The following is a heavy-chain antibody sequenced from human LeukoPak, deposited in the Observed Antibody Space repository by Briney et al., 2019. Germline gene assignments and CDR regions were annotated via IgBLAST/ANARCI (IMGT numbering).Heavy chain of an antibody. D-gene: IGHD3-10*01. CDR1: GFTFSSYG. CDR2: IRYDGSNK. J-gene: IGHJ3*01. Sequence: GGSLRLSCAASGFTFSSYGMHWVRQAPGKGLEWVAFIRYDGSNKYYADSVKGRFTISRDNSKNTLYLQMNSLRAEDTAVYYCAKDRYYGTGSPPAAWGQGTMVTVSS. CDR3: AKDRYYGTGSPPAA. V-gene: IGHV3-30*02.